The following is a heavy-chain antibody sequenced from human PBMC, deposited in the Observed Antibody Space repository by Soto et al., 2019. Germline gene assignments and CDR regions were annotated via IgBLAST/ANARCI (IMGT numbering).Heavy chain of an antibody. J-gene: IGHJ4*02. Sequence: QVQLVQSGAEVKKPGASVKVSCKASGYTFTSYAFAWVRQAPGQGIEWMAWISAYNGNTNYGEKLQGRVTVTTDASTSTAYMELRSLRSDDTAVYYCARVSGFDYGDNWGQGTLVTVSS. V-gene: IGHV1-18*01. D-gene: IGHD4-17*01. CDR2: ISAYNGNT. CDR3: ARVSGFDYGDN. CDR1: GYTFTSYA.